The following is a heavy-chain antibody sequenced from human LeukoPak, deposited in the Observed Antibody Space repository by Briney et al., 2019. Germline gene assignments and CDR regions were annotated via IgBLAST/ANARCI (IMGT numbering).Heavy chain of an antibody. CDR3: ARRDDSSGRYAPRH. V-gene: IGHV5-51*01. Sequence: ESLKISCKDFGFSFTSHWIGWVRQMPGKGLEWMGIIFPADSDTRYSPSFQGQVTISADKSISTAYLQWGSLKASDTAMYYCARRDDSSGRYAPRHWGQGTLVTVSS. D-gene: IGHD6-19*01. J-gene: IGHJ4*02. CDR1: GFSFTSHW. CDR2: IFPADSDT.